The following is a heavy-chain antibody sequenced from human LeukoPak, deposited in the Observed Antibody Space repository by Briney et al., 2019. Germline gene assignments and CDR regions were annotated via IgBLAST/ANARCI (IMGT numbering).Heavy chain of an antibody. CDR1: GFTFSSYW. CDR2: VNQDGSEK. J-gene: IGHJ4*02. Sequence: GGSLRLSCAASGFTFSSYWMSWVRQAPGKGLEWVANVNQDGSEKYYVESVKGRFTISRDSAKNSLYLQVNSLRAEDTAIYYCARERDARFDSWGQGTLVTVSS. D-gene: IGHD2-2*01. V-gene: IGHV3-7*01. CDR3: ARERDARFDS.